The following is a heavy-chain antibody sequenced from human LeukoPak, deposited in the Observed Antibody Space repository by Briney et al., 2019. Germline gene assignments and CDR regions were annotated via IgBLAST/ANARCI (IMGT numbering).Heavy chain of an antibody. CDR2: IWYDGSNK. Sequence: GRSLRLSCAVSGFTFSSYGMHWVRKAPGKGLEWVAVIWYDGSNKYYADSVKGRFTISRDNSKNTLYLQMGSLRAEDTAVYYCAKGGSGGESEYWGQGTLVTVSS. CDR3: AKGGSGGESEY. D-gene: IGHD3-16*01. V-gene: IGHV3-33*06. CDR1: GFTFSSYG. J-gene: IGHJ4*02.